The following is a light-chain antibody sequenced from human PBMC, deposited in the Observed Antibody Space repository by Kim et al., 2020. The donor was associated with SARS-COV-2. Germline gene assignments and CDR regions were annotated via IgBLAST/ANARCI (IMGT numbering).Light chain of an antibody. CDR2: GAS. CDR1: QSVSSNY. Sequence: EIVLTQSPGPLSLSPGERATLSCRAGQSVSSNYLAWYQQKPGQAPRLLIYGASSRATGIPDRFSGSGSGTDFTLTISRLEPEDFAVYYCQQSGSSPWTFGQGTKVDIK. CDR3: QQSGSSPWT. V-gene: IGKV3-20*01. J-gene: IGKJ1*01.